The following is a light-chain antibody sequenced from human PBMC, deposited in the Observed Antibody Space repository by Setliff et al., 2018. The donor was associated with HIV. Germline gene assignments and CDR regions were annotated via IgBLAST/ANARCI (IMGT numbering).Light chain of an antibody. Sequence: QSALTQPASVSGSPGQSNTISCTGTSSDVGGYKSVSWYQQHPGKAPKLMIYEVSNRPSGVSNRFSGSKSGNTASLTISGLQAEDEADYYCSSYTSSSTDGFGTGTKVTVL. J-gene: IGLJ1*01. CDR1: SSDVGGYKS. CDR3: SSYTSSSTDG. CDR2: EVS. V-gene: IGLV2-14*01.